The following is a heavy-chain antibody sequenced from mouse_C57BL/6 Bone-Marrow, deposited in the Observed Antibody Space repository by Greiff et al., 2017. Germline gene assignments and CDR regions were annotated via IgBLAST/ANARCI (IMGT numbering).Heavy chain of an antibody. CDR2: IGDGGSYT. J-gene: IGHJ3*01. D-gene: IGHD3-2*02. Sequence: EVQGVESGGGLVKPGGSLKLSCAASGFTFSSYAMSWVRQTPEKRLEWVANIGDGGSYTNYPDNVKGRFTISRDNAKTNLYLQMSHLKSEDTAMYDCARDQDGFAYWGQGTLVTVSA. CDR3: ARDQDGFAY. V-gene: IGHV5-4*01. CDR1: GFTFSSYA.